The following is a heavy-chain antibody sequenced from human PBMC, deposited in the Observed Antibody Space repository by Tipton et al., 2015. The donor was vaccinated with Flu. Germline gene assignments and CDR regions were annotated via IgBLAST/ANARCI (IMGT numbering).Heavy chain of an antibody. Sequence: GLVKPSETLSLTCTVSGSSVSSGYYYWSWIRQPPGKALEWIGYIYYSGTTNYNPSLKSRVTISADTSKTQLSLKLGSVTAADTAVYYCARDVAAIPAAIRDWGQGTLVTVSS. CDR1: GSSVSSGYYY. CDR2: IYYSGTT. D-gene: IGHD2-2*01. CDR3: ARDVAAIPAAIRD. J-gene: IGHJ4*02. V-gene: IGHV4-61*01.